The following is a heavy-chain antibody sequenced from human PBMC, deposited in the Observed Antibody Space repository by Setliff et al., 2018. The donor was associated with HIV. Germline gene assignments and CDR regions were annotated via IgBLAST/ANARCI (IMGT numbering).Heavy chain of an antibody. V-gene: IGHV3-9*01. Sequence: QPGGSLRLSCAASGFTFDDYAMHWVRQAPGKGLEWVSGISWNSGSIGYADSVEGRFTISRDNAKNSLYLQMNSLRSEDTALYYCAKSPNRYSPLDWFDPWGQGTLVTVSS. CDR2: ISWNSGSI. J-gene: IGHJ5*02. CDR3: AKSPNRYSPLDWFDP. D-gene: IGHD5-18*01. CDR1: GFTFDDYA.